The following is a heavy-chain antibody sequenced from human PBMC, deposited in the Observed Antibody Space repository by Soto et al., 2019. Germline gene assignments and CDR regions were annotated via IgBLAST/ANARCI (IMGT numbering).Heavy chain of an antibody. D-gene: IGHD3-22*01. CDR3: ARHNYDSSGYYDY. CDR1: GFTFSSYA. V-gene: IGHV3-23*01. J-gene: IGHJ4*02. CDR2: ISGSGGST. Sequence: GGSLRLSCAASGFTFSSYAMSWVRQAPGKGLEWVSAISGSGGSTYYADSVKGRFTISRDNSKNTLYLQMNSLRAEDTAVYYCARHNYDSSGYYDYWGQGTLVTVSS.